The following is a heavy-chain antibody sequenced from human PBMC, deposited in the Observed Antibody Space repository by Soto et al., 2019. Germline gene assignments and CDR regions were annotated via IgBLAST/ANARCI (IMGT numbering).Heavy chain of an antibody. CDR3: ARGVYYAFWSGFNTPPYYFDD. J-gene: IGHJ4*02. Sequence: QVQLVESGGGVVQPGRSLRLSCAASGFTFSRHTMHWVRQAPGKGLEWVAAISDDGSNTYYADSVKGRFTISRDNSKNXLXLXXKSLSSEDTVVHHCARGVYYAFWSGFNTPPYYFDDWGQGTLVTVSS. CDR2: ISDDGSNT. V-gene: IGHV3-30-3*01. D-gene: IGHD3-3*01. CDR1: GFTFSRHT.